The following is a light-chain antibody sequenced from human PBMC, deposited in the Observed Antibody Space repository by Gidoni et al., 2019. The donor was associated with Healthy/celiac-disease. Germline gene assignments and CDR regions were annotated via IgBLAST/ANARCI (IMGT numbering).Light chain of an antibody. J-gene: IGKJ4*01. V-gene: IGKV3-11*01. CDR1: QSVSSY. CDR2: DAS. Sequence: ELVLTQSPATLSLSPGERATLSCRASQSVSSYLAWYQQKPGQAPRLLIYDASNRATGIPARFSGSGCGTDFTVTISSLEPEDFAVYYCQQRSNWPSFGGGTKVEIK. CDR3: QQRSNWPS.